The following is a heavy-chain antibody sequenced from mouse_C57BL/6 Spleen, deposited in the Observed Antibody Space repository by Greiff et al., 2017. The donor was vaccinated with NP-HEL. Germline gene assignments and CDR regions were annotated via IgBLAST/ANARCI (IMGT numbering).Heavy chain of an antibody. CDR2: IDPSDSYT. Sequence: QVQLQQPGAELVMPGASVKLSCKASGYTFTSYWMHWVKQRPGQGLEWIGEIDPSDSYTTYNQKFKGKSTLTVDKSSSTAYMQLSSLTSEDSAVYYCARRSVGFDYWGQGTTLTVSS. D-gene: IGHD1-1*01. CDR1: GYTFTSYW. V-gene: IGHV1-69*01. J-gene: IGHJ2*01. CDR3: ARRSVGFDY.